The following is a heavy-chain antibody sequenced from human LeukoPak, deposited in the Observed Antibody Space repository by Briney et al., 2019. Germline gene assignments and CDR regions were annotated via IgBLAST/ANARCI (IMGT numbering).Heavy chain of an antibody. Sequence: SETLSLTCTVSGGSISSYYWSWIRQPPGKGLEWIGYIYYSGSTNYNPSLTSRVTISVDTSKNQFSLKLSSVTAADTAVYYCARSSMVRGVRVYYYYYMDVWGKGTTVTISS. J-gene: IGHJ6*03. V-gene: IGHV4-59*01. CDR1: GGSISSYY. CDR2: IYYSGST. CDR3: ARSSMVRGVRVYYYYYMDV. D-gene: IGHD3-10*01.